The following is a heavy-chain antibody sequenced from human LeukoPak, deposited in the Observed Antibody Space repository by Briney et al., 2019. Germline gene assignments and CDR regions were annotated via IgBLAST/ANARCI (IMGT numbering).Heavy chain of an antibody. CDR2: IYYSGST. D-gene: IGHD2-15*01. Sequence: SETLSLTCTVSGGSVSSGSYYWSWIRQPPGKGLEWIGYIYYSGSTNYNPSLKSRVTISVDTSKNQFSLKLSSVTAADTAVYYCARLRIYCTGGTCYYYFDHWGQGTLVTVSS. J-gene: IGHJ4*02. CDR3: ARLRIYCTGGTCYYYFDH. V-gene: IGHV4-61*01. CDR1: GGSVSSGSYY.